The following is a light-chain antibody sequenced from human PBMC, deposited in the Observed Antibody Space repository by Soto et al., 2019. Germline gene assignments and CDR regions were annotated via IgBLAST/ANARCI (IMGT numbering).Light chain of an antibody. CDR3: FSYAGTYTPVV. V-gene: IGLV2-11*01. Sequence: QSVLTQPRSVSGSPGQSVTISCSGTSSDVGGYDYVSWYQQSPDKAPKLMIFDVSERPAGVPDRFAGSKSGNTASLTISGLQAEDEADYYCFSYAGTYTPVVFGEGTKVTVL. CDR2: DVS. CDR1: SSDVGGYDY. J-gene: IGLJ2*01.